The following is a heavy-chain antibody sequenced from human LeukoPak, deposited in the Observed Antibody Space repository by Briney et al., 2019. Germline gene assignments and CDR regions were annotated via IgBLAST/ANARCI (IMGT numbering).Heavy chain of an antibody. CDR1: GGTFSSYA. J-gene: IGHJ6*03. Sequence: ASVKVSCKASGGTFSSYAISWVRQAPGQGVEWMGGLIPIFGTANYAQKFQGRVTITADESTSTAYMELSSLRSEDTAVYYCARVASSSPRYYYYYYYMDVWGKGPTVTVSS. CDR3: ARVASSSPRYYYYYYYMDV. V-gene: IGHV1-69*13. D-gene: IGHD6-6*01. CDR2: LIPIFGTA.